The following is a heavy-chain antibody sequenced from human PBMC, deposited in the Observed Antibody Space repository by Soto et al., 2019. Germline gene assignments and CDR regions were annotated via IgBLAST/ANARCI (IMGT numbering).Heavy chain of an antibody. CDR2: IYTSGTT. CDR1: VRSMSGYY. CDR3: AREDYYDTGYYVV. V-gene: IGHV4-4*07. Sequence: SETLSVTGTVSVRSMSGYYWSWMRQPAGERLEWIGRIYTSGTTDFNPSLKGRVTMSVDTSKDQFSLKLTSVTAADTALYYCAREDYYDTGYYVVWGQGTQVTVSS. J-gene: IGHJ4*02. D-gene: IGHD3-9*01.